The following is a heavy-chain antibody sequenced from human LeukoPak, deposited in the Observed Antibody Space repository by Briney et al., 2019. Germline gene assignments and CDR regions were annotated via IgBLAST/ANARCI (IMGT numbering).Heavy chain of an antibody. CDR2: MNPNSGNT. J-gene: IGHJ4*02. CDR3: ARGTDYGDYDYARADFDY. Sequence: ASVKVSCKASGYTFTSYDINWVRQVTGQGLEWMGWMNPNSGNTGYAQKFQGRVTMTRNTSISTAYMELSSLRSEDTAVYYCARGTDYGDYDYARADFDYWGQGTLVTVSS. CDR1: GYTFTSYD. D-gene: IGHD4-17*01. V-gene: IGHV1-8*01.